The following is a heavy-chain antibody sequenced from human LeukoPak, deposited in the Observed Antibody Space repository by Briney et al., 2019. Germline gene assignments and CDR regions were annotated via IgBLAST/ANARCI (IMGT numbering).Heavy chain of an antibody. Sequence: ASVKVSCKASGYTFTSYGISWVRQAPGQGLEWMGWISAYNGNTNYAQKLQGRVTMTTDTSTSTAYMELRSLRSDDTPVYYCARDDPVVVVAATLDYWGQGTLVTVSS. CDR1: GYTFTSYG. J-gene: IGHJ4*02. V-gene: IGHV1-18*04. CDR2: ISAYNGNT. CDR3: ARDDPVVVVAATLDY. D-gene: IGHD2-15*01.